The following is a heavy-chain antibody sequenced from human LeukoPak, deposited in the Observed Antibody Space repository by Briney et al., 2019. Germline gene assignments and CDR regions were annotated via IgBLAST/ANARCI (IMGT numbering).Heavy chain of an antibody. CDR1: GYTFTDYY. J-gene: IGHJ4*02. CDR2: INPNSGGT. Sequence: ASLKVSCKASGYTFTDYYIHWVRQRQAPGQVLEWMGRINPNSGGTNYAQTFQGRVTMTRDTSISTAYMELSSLSSDDTAVYFCARRVGSSSGYSFDYWGQGTLVTVSS. CDR3: ARRVGSSSGYSFDY. V-gene: IGHV1-2*06. D-gene: IGHD5-18*01.